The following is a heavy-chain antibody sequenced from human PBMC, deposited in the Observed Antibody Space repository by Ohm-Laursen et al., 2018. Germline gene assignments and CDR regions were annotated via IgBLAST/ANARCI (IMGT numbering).Heavy chain of an antibody. CDR1: GGSVNSGSSY. Sequence: SDTLSLTCTVSGGSVNSGSSYWSWIRPSPGKGLEWIGYIYNSGSTNYNPSLKSRVTMSVDTSKNQFSLKLTSVTAADTAVYYCAGGLIEYWGQGTLVTVSS. CDR3: AGGLIEY. J-gene: IGHJ4*02. V-gene: IGHV4-61*01. CDR2: IYNSGST. D-gene: IGHD3-16*01.